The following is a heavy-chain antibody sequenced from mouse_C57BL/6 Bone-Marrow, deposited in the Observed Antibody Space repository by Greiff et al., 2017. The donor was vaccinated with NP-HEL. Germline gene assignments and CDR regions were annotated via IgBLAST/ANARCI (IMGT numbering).Heavy chain of an antibody. CDR3: ASSLYYGNYYAMDY. CDR1: GYTFTSYW. CDR2: IHPNSGST. V-gene: IGHV1-64*01. J-gene: IGHJ4*01. Sequence: QVQLQQSGAELVKPGASVKLSCKASGYTFTSYWMHWVKQRPGQGLEWIGMIHPNSGSTNYNEKFKSKATLTVDKSSSTAYMQLSSLTSEDSAVYYCASSLYYGNYYAMDYWGQGTSVTVSS. D-gene: IGHD2-1*01.